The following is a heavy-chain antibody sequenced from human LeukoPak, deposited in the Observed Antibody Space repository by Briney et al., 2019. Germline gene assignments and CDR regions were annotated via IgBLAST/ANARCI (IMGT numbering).Heavy chain of an antibody. CDR2: FDPEDGET. CDR3: ATGGAAAGKYYYRGMAV. J-gene: IGHJ6*02. CDR1: GYTLTKLS. D-gene: IGHD6-13*01. Sequence: WASVKVSCKVSGYTLTKLSMHWVRQAPGKGLEWMGGFDPEDGETIYAQKFQGRVTMTEDTSTDTAYMGLSSLRSEDTAVYYCATGGAAAGKYYYRGMAVWGQGTTVTVSS. V-gene: IGHV1-24*01.